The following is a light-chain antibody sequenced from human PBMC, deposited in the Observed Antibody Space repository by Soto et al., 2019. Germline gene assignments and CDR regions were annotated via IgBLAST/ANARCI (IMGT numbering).Light chain of an antibody. V-gene: IGKV3-11*01. Sequence: EIVLTQSPATLSLSPGERATLSCRASQSISRYLAWYQQKPGQAPRLLIYDASNRATGIPARFSGSGSGTDFTLTISSLEPEDFAVYYCQQRSNWPLMYTFVQGTKLEIK. J-gene: IGKJ2*01. CDR3: QQRSNWPLMYT. CDR1: QSISRY. CDR2: DAS.